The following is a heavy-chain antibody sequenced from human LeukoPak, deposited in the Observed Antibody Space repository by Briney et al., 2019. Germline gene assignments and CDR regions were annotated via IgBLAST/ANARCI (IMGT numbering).Heavy chain of an antibody. V-gene: IGHV3-64D*06. CDR2: ISSNGGST. D-gene: IGHD1-26*01. CDR1: GFTFSNYA. CDR3: VKDAGSGNYGQRNY. J-gene: IGHJ4*02. Sequence: GGSLRLSWSASGFTFSNYAMHWVRQAPGKGLEYVSGISSNGGSTNYADSVKGRFTISRDNSKNTLSLQMSSVRTEDTALYYCVKDAGSGNYGQRNYWGQGTPVTVSS.